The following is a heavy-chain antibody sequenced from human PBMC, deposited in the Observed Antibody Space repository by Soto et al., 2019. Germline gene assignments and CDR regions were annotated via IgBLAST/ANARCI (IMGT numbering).Heavy chain of an antibody. Sequence: QTLSLTCAISGDSVSRNSAACNWIRHSPSRGLEWLGRTYYRSKWYYDYAVSVKSRITINPDTSKNQFSLQLNSVTPEDTAVYYCVRVTAGDDNEFDYWGQGTMVTSPQ. J-gene: IGHJ4*02. V-gene: IGHV6-1*01. D-gene: IGHD3-9*01. CDR3: VRVTAGDDNEFDY. CDR2: TYYRSKWYY. CDR1: GDSVSRNSAA.